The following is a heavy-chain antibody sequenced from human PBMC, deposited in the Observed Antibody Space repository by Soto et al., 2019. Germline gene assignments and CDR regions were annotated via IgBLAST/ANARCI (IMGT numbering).Heavy chain of an antibody. CDR3: ARSPVLRFLEWSQDYYGTDV. J-gene: IGHJ6*02. D-gene: IGHD3-3*01. V-gene: IGHV3-53*01. Sequence: LGGSLRLSCAASGFTVSSNYMSWVRQAPGKGLEWVSVIYSGGSTYYADSVKGRFTISRDNSKNTLYLQMNSLRAEDTAVYYCARSPVLRFLEWSQDYYGTDVWGQGTTVTVSS. CDR2: IYSGGST. CDR1: GFTVSSNY.